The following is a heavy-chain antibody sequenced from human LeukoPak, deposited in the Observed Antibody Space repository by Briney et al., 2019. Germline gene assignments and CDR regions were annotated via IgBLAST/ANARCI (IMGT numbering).Heavy chain of an antibody. CDR2: ISSSGSTI. D-gene: IGHD3-10*01. CDR3: AREDPATGNY. J-gene: IGHJ4*02. V-gene: IGHV3-48*03. Sequence: GGSLRLSCAASGFTFSSYEMNWVRQAPGKGLEWVSYISSSGSTIYYADSVKGQFTISRDNAKNSLYLQMDSLRAEDTAVYYCAREDPATGNYWGQGTLVTVSS. CDR1: GFTFSSYE.